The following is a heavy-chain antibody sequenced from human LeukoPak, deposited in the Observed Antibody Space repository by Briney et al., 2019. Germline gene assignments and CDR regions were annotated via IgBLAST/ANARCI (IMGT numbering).Heavy chain of an antibody. CDR1: GFTFSTYG. CDR2: VSYDGSSI. CDR3: ARDSRDIAWYFDF. D-gene: IGHD2-15*01. Sequence: GGSLRLSCAGSGFTFSTYGMHWVRQAPGKGLEWVAVVSYDGSSIYYADSVKGRFTISRDNSKNTLYLQMNSLRGEDTAVYYCARDSRDIAWYFDFWGQGTLVTVSS. V-gene: IGHV3-30*03. J-gene: IGHJ4*02.